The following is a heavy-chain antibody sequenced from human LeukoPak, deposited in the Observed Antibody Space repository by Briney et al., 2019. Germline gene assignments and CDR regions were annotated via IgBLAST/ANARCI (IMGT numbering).Heavy chain of an antibody. V-gene: IGHV3-30*18. D-gene: IGHD6-6*01. Sequence: GGSLRLSCAASGFTFSSYGMHWVRQAPGKGLEWVAVISYDGSNKFYVDSVKGRFTISRDNSKNTLYLQMNSLRAEDTAVYYCAKDRALGYSSSSFDYWGQGTLVTVSS. CDR1: GFTFSSYG. J-gene: IGHJ4*02. CDR2: ISYDGSNK. CDR3: AKDRALGYSSSSFDY.